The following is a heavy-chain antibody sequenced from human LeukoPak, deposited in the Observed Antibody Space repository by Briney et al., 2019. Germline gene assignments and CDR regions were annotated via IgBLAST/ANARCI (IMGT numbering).Heavy chain of an antibody. CDR3: AREYFQSSYYYGSGSYYLFDY. CDR2: ISAYNGNT. D-gene: IGHD3-10*01. Sequence: GASVKVSCKASGYTFTSYGISWVRQAPGQGLEWMGWISAYNGNTNYAQKLQGRVTMTTDTSTSTAYMELRSLRPDDTAVYYCAREYFQSSYYYGSGSYYLFDYWGQGTLVTVSS. CDR1: GYTFTSYG. V-gene: IGHV1-18*01. J-gene: IGHJ4*02.